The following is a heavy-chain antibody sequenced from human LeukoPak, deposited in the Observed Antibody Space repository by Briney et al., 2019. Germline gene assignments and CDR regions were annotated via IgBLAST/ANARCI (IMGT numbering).Heavy chain of an antibody. CDR1: GFTFSSYE. CDR3: ARVLYDSSGYYLNYFNY. CDR2: ISSSDSNT. J-gene: IGHJ4*02. D-gene: IGHD3-22*01. V-gene: IGHV3-48*03. Sequence: GGSLRLSCAASGFTFSSYEMNWVRQAPGKGLEWVSYISSSDSNTYYADSVKGRFTISRDNDKNSLYLQMNTLRVEDTAVYYCARVLYDSSGYYLNYFNYWGQGTLVSASS.